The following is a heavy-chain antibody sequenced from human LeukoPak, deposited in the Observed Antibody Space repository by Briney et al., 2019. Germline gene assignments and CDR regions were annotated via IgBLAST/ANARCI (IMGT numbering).Heavy chain of an antibody. V-gene: IGHV1-46*01. CDR2: INPSGGST. J-gene: IGHJ5*02. Sequence: ASVKVSCKASGYTFTSYYMHWVRQAPGQGLEWMGIINPSGGSTSYAQKFQGRVTMTRDMSTSTVYMELSSLRSEDTAVYYCARRLDCSGGSCCSGNWFDPWGQGTLVTVSS. CDR1: GYTFTSYY. D-gene: IGHD2-15*01. CDR3: ARRLDCSGGSCCSGNWFDP.